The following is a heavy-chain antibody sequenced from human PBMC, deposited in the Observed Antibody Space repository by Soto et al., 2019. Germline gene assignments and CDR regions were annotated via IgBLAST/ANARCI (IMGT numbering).Heavy chain of an antibody. CDR1: GYSFTSCW. CDR2: IDPSDSYT. J-gene: IGHJ6*02. CDR3: ATPTPAARLMGREFYYYYGMDV. V-gene: IGHV5-10-1*01. D-gene: IGHD6-6*01. Sequence: PGESLKISCRGSGYSFTSCWLSWVLRSPGKAAASXGRIDPSDSYTNYSPSFQGHVTISADKSISTAYLQWSSLKASDTAMYYCATPTPAARLMGREFYYYYGMDVWGQGTTVTVSS.